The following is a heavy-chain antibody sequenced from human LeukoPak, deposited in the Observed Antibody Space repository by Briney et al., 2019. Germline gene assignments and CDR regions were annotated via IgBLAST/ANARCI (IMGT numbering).Heavy chain of an antibody. V-gene: IGHV1-46*01. J-gene: IGHJ4*02. CDR1: GYTFTSYY. CDR3: ARFSGIAAAGPEDLDY. D-gene: IGHD6-13*01. Sequence: ASVKVSCKAPGYTFTSYYMHWVRQAPGQGLEWMGIINPSGGSTSYAQKFQGRVTMTRDTSTSTVYMELSSLRSEDTAVYYCARFSGIAAAGPEDLDYWGQGTLVTVSS. CDR2: INPSGGST.